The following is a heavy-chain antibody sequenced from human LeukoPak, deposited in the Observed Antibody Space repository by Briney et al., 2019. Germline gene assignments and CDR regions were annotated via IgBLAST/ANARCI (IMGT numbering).Heavy chain of an antibody. Sequence: SETLSLTCAVYGGSFSGHYWSWIRQPPGKGLEWIGEINHSGSTNYNPSLKSRVTISVDKSKNLSSLKLSSVTAADTAVYYCARLVPTYYDILTGYFDYWGQGTLVTVSS. CDR3: ARLVPTYYDILTGYFDY. D-gene: IGHD3-9*01. CDR1: GGSFSGHY. J-gene: IGHJ4*02. CDR2: INHSGST. V-gene: IGHV4-34*01.